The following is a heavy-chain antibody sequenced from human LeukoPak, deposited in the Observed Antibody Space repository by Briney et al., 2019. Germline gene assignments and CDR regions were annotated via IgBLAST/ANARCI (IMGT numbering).Heavy chain of an antibody. V-gene: IGHV4-30-2*01. D-gene: IGHD6-13*01. J-gene: IGHJ3*02. CDR3: ARDGPLIAAAPLPFDI. CDR2: IYHSGST. CDR1: GGSISSGGYY. Sequence: SETLSLTCTVSGGSISSGGYYWSWIRQPPGKGLEWIGYIYHSGSTYYNPSLKSRVTISVDRSKNQFSLKLSSVTAADTAVYYCARDGPLIAAAPLPFDIWGQGTIVTVSS.